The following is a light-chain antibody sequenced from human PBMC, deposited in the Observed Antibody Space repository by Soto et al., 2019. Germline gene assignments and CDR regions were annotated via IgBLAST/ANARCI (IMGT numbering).Light chain of an antibody. CDR2: DAS. J-gene: IGKJ1*01. V-gene: IGKV1-5*01. CDR3: QQYNSYLRT. CDR1: QSISSW. Sequence: DIQMTQSPSTLSASVGDRVTITCRASQSISSWLAWYQQKPGKAPKLLIYDASSLESGVPSRFSGSGSGTEFTLTISSLQPDDFATYYCQQYNSYLRTFAQGTKVDI.